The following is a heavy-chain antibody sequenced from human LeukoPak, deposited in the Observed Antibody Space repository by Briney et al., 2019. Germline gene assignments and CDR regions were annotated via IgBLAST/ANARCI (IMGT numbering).Heavy chain of an antibody. D-gene: IGHD2-2*01. V-gene: IGHV1-18*01. CDR1: GGTFSSYA. Sequence: ASVKVSCKASGGTFSSYAISWVRQAPGQGLEWMGWISPYNGNTNYAQNLQGRVTMTTDTSTSTAYMELRSLRFDDTAVYYCARGPSCSISSCYDDYWGQGTLVTVSS. CDR2: ISPYNGNT. CDR3: ARGPSCSISSCYDDY. J-gene: IGHJ4*02.